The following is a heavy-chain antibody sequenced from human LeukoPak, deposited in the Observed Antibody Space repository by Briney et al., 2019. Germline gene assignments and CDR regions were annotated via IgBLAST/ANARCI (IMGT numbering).Heavy chain of an antibody. Sequence: PGGSLRLSCAASGFTFSSYAMSWVRQAAGKGLEWVSAISGSGGSTYYADSVKGRFTISRDNSKNTLYLQMNSLGAEDTAVYYCAKELRFLEWLSNYYFDYWGQGTLVTVSS. D-gene: IGHD3-3*01. CDR2: ISGSGGST. CDR1: GFTFSSYA. V-gene: IGHV3-23*01. J-gene: IGHJ4*02. CDR3: AKELRFLEWLSNYYFDY.